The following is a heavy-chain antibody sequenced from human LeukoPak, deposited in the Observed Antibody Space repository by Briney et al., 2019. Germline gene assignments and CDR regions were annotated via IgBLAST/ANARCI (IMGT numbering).Heavy chain of an antibody. V-gene: IGHV4-30-4*08. CDR1: GPSFSGYF. CDR3: ARDRIVLGESVSSYYYYGMDV. J-gene: IGHJ6*02. D-gene: IGHD2/OR15-2a*01. Sequence: SETLSLTCAVHGPSFSGYFWSWIRQPPGKGLEWIGYIYYSGSTYYNPSLKSRVTISVDTSKNQFSLKLSSVTAADTAVYYCARDRIVLGESVSSYYYYGMDVWGQGTTVTVSS. CDR2: IYYSGST.